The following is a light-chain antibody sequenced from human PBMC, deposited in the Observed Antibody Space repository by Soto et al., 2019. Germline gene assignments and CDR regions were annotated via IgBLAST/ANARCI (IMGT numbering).Light chain of an antibody. J-gene: IGKJ4*01. CDR1: QSVSNF. Sequence: EIVLTQSPATLSLSSGERATLSCRASQSVSNFLAWYQQKPGQPPRLLIYDASIRAAGFPARFSGSGSGTDFTLTINNLDPGDFAVYYCQHVATGLLTFGGGTKVEIK. V-gene: IGKV3-11*01. CDR2: DAS. CDR3: QHVATGLLT.